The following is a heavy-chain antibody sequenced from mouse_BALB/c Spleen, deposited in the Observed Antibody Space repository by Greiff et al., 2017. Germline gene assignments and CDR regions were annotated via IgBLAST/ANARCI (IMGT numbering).Heavy chain of an antibody. Sequence: QVQLQQSGAELLKPGASVKISCKATGYTFSSYWIEWVKQRPGHGLEWIGEILPGSGSTNYNEKFKGKATFTADTSSNTAYMQLSSLTSEDSAVYYCARWVVATPYYAMDYWGQGTSVTVSS. D-gene: IGHD1-1*01. J-gene: IGHJ4*01. CDR1: GYTFSSYW. CDR2: ILPGSGST. CDR3: ARWVVATPYYAMDY. V-gene: IGHV1-9*01.